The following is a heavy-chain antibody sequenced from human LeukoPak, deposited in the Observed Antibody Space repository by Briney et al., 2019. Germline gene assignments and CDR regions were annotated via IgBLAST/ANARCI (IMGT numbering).Heavy chain of an antibody. CDR1: GGSISSGGYY. Sequence: PSQTLSLTCTVSGGSISSGGYYWSWIRQHPGKGLEWIGYIYYSGSTYYNPSLKSRVTISIDTSKNQLSLKLSSVTAADTAVYYCARDRVRGVITYAGFDPWGQGTLVTVSS. V-gene: IGHV4-31*03. CDR2: IYYSGST. J-gene: IGHJ5*02. D-gene: IGHD3-10*01. CDR3: ARDRVRGVITYAGFDP.